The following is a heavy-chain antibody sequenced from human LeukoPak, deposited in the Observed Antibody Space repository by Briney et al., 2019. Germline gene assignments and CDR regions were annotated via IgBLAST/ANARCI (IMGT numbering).Heavy chain of an antibody. V-gene: IGHV4-39*01. CDR3: ARRQDYYDISGPLGGFDS. CDR2: IYCSGYT. J-gene: IGHJ5*01. Sequence: SETLSLTCTVSGGSINSSSCFWGWIRQPPGKGLEWIGSIYCSGYTYYNPSLKSRLTISVDTSKNQFSLKLSSVTAADTSVYYCARRQDYYDISGPLGGFDSWGQGTLVTVSS. CDR1: GGSINSSSCF. D-gene: IGHD3-22*01.